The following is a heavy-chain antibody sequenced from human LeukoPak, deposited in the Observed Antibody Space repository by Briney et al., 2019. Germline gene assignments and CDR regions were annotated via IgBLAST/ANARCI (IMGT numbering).Heavy chain of an antibody. J-gene: IGHJ6*02. CDR1: GFTFSSYW. CDR2: INSDGSST. V-gene: IGHV3-74*01. Sequence: GGSLRLSCAASGFTFSSYWMHWVRQAPGKGLVWVSRINSDGSSTSYADSVKGRFTISRDNAKNTLYLQMNSLRAEDTAVYYCARDNLVLRFLEWLPQYYYYYGMDVWGQGTTVTVSS. CDR3: ARDNLVLRFLEWLPQYYYYYGMDV. D-gene: IGHD3-3*01.